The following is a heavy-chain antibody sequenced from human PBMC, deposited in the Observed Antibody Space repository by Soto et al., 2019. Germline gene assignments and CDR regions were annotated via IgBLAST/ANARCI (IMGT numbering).Heavy chain of an antibody. CDR3: VRLNRGTANTYYYYGMDV. CDR1: GGSISSSSYY. V-gene: IGHV4-39*01. J-gene: IGHJ6*02. CDR2: IYYSGST. Sequence: SETLSLTCTVSGGSISSSSYYWGWIRQPPGKGLEWIGSIYYSGSTYYNPSLKSRVTISVGTSKNRFSLKLSSVIAADTAVYYCVRLNRGTANTYYYYGMDVWGQGTTVTAP. D-gene: IGHD2-21*02.